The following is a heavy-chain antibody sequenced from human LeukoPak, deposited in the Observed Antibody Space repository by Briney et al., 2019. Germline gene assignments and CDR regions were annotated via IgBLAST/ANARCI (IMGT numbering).Heavy chain of an antibody. CDR2: ISSSSSYI. D-gene: IGHD6-6*01. V-gene: IGHV3-21*01. CDR1: GFTFSSYS. Sequence: GGSLRLSCAASGFTFSSYSMNWVRQAPGKGLEWVSSISSSSSYIYYADSVKGRFTISRDNAKNSLYLQMNSLRAKDTAVYYCARDGPRYSSSPPDYWGQGTLVTVSS. CDR3: ARDGPRYSSSPPDY. J-gene: IGHJ4*02.